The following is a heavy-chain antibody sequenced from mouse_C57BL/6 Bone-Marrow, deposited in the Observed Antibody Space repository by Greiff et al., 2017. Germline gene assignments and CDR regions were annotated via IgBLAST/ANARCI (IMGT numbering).Heavy chain of an antibody. CDR2: IYPRSGNT. CDR1: GYTFTSYG. V-gene: IGHV1-81*01. J-gene: IGHJ4*01. Sequence: VQLQQSGAELARPGASVKLSCKASGYTFTSYGISWVKQRTGQGLEWIGEIYPRSGNTYYNEKFKGKATLTADKSSSTAYMELRSLTSEDSAVYFCARRPLYAMDYWGQGTSVTVSS. CDR3: ARRPLYAMDY.